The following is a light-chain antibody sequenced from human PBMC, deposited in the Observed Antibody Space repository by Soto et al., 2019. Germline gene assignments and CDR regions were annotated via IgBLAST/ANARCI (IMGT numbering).Light chain of an antibody. CDR2: RND. J-gene: IGLJ1*01. CDR1: SSNIGSNP. Sequence: QAVVTQPPSASGTPGQRVTISCSGSSSNIGSNPVSWCQQLPGTAPKLLVYRNDQRPSGVPDRFSGSKSGTSASLAISGLQSEDEADYYCAAWDDSLTGYVFGTGTKLTVL. CDR3: AAWDDSLTGYV. V-gene: IGLV1-44*01.